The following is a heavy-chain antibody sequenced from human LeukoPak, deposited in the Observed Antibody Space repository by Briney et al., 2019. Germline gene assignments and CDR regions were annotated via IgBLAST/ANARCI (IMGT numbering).Heavy chain of an antibody. J-gene: IGHJ4*02. CDR2: IYYSGST. CDR3: ARRSSSSHYFDN. D-gene: IGHD6-6*01. V-gene: IGHV4-31*03. CDR1: GGSISSGGYY. Sequence: TSETLSLTCTVSGGSISSGGYYWSWIRQHPGKGLEWIGYIYYSGSTYYNPSLKSRVTISVDTSKNQFSLKWSSVTAADTAVYYCARRSSSSHYFDNWGQGTLVTVSS.